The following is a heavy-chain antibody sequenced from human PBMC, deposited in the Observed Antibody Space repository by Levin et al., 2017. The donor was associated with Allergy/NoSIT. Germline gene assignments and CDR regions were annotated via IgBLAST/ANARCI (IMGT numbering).Heavy chain of an antibody. CDR1: GFTFSSFA. Sequence: GGSLRLSCVGSGFTFSSFAMHWVRQAPGKGLEWVAVISYEGKNEHYGDSVKGRFTISRDNSKNTLYLQMNSLRPEDTALYYCAKDRSVGYRDWDGFDIWGQGTMVSVSS. V-gene: IGHV3-30*18. CDR3: AKDRSVGYRDWDGFDI. J-gene: IGHJ3*02. CDR2: ISYEGKNE. D-gene: IGHD3/OR15-3a*01.